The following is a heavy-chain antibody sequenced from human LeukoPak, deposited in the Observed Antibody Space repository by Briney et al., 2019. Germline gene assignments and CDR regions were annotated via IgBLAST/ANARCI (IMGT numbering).Heavy chain of an antibody. V-gene: IGHV3-21*01. Sequence: GGSLRLSCAASGFTFSSYSMDWVRQAPGNGLEWVSSISSSSSYIYYADSVKGRFTISRDNAKNSLYLQMNSLRAEDTAVYYCARDYSSPGNFDYWGQGTLVTVSS. CDR2: ISSSSSYI. J-gene: IGHJ4*02. CDR1: GFTFSSYS. D-gene: IGHD6-13*01. CDR3: ARDYSSPGNFDY.